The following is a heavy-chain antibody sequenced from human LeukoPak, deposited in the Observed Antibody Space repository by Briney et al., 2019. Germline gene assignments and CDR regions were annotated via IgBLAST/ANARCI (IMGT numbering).Heavy chain of an antibody. D-gene: IGHD5-18*01. Sequence: SETLSLTCTVSGVYISSSSYHWDWIRQPPGKGLEWIGSIYDNGSTYYSPSLKSRVTISVDTSKNQFSLRLNSVTAADTAVYYCARQVLRTAMDYWGQGTLVSVSS. J-gene: IGHJ4*02. CDR1: GVYISSSSYH. CDR2: IYDNGST. CDR3: ARQVLRTAMDY. V-gene: IGHV4-39*01.